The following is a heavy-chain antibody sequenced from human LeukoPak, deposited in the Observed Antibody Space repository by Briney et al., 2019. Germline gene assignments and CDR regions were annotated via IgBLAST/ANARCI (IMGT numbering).Heavy chain of an antibody. Sequence: GESLRLSCAASGFTFSSYWMSWVCQGPGTGLERVANIKQDGSEKYYVDPVQGRFTISRHNAKSSLYLPMNSLRAEGTAVYYCARDGMVRAVDGRGYNDVWGKGTTVTVSS. V-gene: IGHV3-7*01. CDR2: IKQDGSEK. J-gene: IGHJ6*03. D-gene: IGHD3-10*01. CDR1: GFTFSSYW. CDR3: ARDGMVRAVDGRGYNDV.